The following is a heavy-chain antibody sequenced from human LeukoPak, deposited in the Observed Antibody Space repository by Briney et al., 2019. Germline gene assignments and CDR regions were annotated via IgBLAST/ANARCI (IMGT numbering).Heavy chain of an antibody. V-gene: IGHV3-30*18. J-gene: IGHJ4*02. D-gene: IGHD3-10*01. CDR2: ISYDGSNK. CDR1: GFFFSTYG. Sequence: PGGSLRRSCAASGFFFSTYGMHWVRQAPGKGLEWVAVISYDGSNKYYADSVKGRFTISRDNSKNTLSLQMNSLRAEDTAVYYCAKSRYGSGSYYSPFDYWGQGTLVTVSS. CDR3: AKSRYGSGSYYSPFDY.